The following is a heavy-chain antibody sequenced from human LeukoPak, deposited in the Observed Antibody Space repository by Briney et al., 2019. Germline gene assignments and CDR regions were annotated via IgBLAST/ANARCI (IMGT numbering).Heavy chain of an antibody. Sequence: SETLSLTCAVSGGSISSGGYSWSWIRQPPGKGLEWIGYIYHSGSTYYNPSLKSRVTISVDRSKNQFSLKLSSVTAADTAVYYCAGARDSSGYSYFDYWGQGTLVTVSS. V-gene: IGHV4-30-2*01. CDR2: IYHSGST. J-gene: IGHJ4*02. CDR1: GGSISSGGYS. CDR3: AGARDSSGYSYFDY. D-gene: IGHD3-22*01.